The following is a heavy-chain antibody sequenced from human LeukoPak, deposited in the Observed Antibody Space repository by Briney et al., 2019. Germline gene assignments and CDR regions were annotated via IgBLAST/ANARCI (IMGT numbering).Heavy chain of an antibody. V-gene: IGHV1-18*01. D-gene: IGHD3-3*01. J-gene: IGHJ4*02. CDR3: ARTPATRLRFLEWLFQPLHFDY. CDR1: GYTFTSYG. Sequence: APVKVSCKASGYTFTSYGISWVRQAPGQGLEWMGWIGAYNGNTNYAQKLQGRVTMTTDTSTSTAYMELRSLRSDDTAVYYCARTPATRLRFLEWLFQPLHFDYWGQGTLVTVSS. CDR2: IGAYNGNT.